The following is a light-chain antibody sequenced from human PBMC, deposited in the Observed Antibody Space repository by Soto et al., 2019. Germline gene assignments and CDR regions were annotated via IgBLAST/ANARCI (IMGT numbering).Light chain of an antibody. CDR2: ENN. CDR1: SANIGAGYE. CDR3: QSYDSSLSGYV. Sequence: QSVLTQPPSLSEAPGQRVTISCTGSSANIGAGYEAHWYQQVPGTAPKHLIYENNNRPSGVPDRFSSSKAGTSASLAITGLQAEDEAEYYCQSYDSSLSGYVFGTGTKVTVL. V-gene: IGLV1-40*01. J-gene: IGLJ1*01.